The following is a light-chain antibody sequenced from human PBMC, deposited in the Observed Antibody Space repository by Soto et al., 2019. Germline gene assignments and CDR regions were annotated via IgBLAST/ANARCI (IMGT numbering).Light chain of an antibody. J-gene: IGKJ5*01. V-gene: IGKV3-11*01. CDR2: DTS. Sequence: EIVLTQSPATLSLSPGKRATLSCRASQSVSNFLAWYQQKPGQAPRLLIYDTSNRATGIPARFGGSGSGTDFTLTINNLEPEDFAVYYCQQRSNWPITLGQGTRLEI. CDR3: QQRSNWPIT. CDR1: QSVSNF.